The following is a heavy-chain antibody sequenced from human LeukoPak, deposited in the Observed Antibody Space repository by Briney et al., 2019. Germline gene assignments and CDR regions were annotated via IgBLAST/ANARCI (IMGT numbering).Heavy chain of an antibody. D-gene: IGHD3-3*01. CDR1: GYTFTGYY. V-gene: IGHV1-2*02. J-gene: IGHJ6*03. CDR3: ARVPPTRYDPYYYMDV. Sequence: ASVKVSCKASGYTFTGYYMHWVRQAPGQGLEWMGWINPNSGCTNYAQKFQGRVTMTRDTSISTAYMELSRLRSDDTAVYYCARVPPTRYDPYYYMDVWGKGTTVTVSS. CDR2: INPNSGCT.